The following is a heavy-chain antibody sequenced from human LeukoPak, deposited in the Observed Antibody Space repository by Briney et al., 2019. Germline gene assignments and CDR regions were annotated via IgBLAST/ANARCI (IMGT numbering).Heavy chain of an antibody. CDR2: IYYNGNT. J-gene: IGHJ3*02. CDR3: ARDSSSKLEYDAFDI. CDR1: GGSISSSY. Sequence: SETLSLTCTVSGGSISSSYWNWIRQPPGRGLEWIAYIYYNGNTNYNPSLEGRVTISLDTSNNQFSLKLASVTAADTAVYYCARDSSSKLEYDAFDIWGQGTMVTVSS. D-gene: IGHD6-13*01. V-gene: IGHV4-59*13.